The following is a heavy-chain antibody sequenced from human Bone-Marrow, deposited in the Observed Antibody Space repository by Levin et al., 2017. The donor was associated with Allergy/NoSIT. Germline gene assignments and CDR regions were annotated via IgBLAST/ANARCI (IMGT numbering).Heavy chain of an antibody. CDR1: GFTFSTYY. J-gene: IGHJ4*02. Sequence: GESLKISCAASGFTFSTYYMNWVRQAPGKGLEWVSSISDRNSDIQYADSMKGRCNISRDNTKNSLYLQMNSLRAEDTAVYYCARAAALTSPLTYWGQGTLVTVSS. CDR3: ARAAALTSPLTY. V-gene: IGHV3-21*01. D-gene: IGHD3-9*01. CDR2: ISDRNSDI.